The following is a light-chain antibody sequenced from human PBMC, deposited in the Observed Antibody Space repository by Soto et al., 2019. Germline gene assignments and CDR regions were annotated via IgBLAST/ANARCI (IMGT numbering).Light chain of an antibody. Sequence: EIVMTQSPATLSVSPGERATLSCRASQSVSSNLAWYQQKPGQAPRLLIYGASTRATGIPARFSGSGSGTEFTLTISSLQSEYFAVYYCQSRTFGQGTKVEIK. CDR2: GAS. J-gene: IGKJ1*01. CDR3: QSRT. V-gene: IGKV3-15*01. CDR1: QSVSSN.